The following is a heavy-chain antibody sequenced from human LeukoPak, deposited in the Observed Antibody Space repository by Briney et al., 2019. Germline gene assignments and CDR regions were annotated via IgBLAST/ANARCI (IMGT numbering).Heavy chain of an antibody. CDR3: ARDMVPYYSSSWYGAFDI. D-gene: IGHD6-13*01. V-gene: IGHV1-18*01. J-gene: IGHJ3*02. Sequence: GASVKVSCKASGYTFTTYDINWVRQAPGERLEWMGWSSAYNGNTNYAQNLQGRVTITRDTSASTAYMELSSLRSEDTAVYYCARDMVPYYSSSWYGAFDIWGQGTMVTVSS. CDR1: GYTFTTYD. CDR2: SSAYNGNT.